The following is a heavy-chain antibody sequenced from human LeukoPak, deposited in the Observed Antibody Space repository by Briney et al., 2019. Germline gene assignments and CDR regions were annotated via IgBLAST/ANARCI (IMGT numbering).Heavy chain of an antibody. V-gene: IGHV1-8*03. J-gene: IGHJ6*03. Sequence: ASVKVSCKASGYTFTSYDINWVRQATGQGLEWMGWMNPNSGNTGYAQKFQGRVTITRNTSISTAYMELSSLRSEDTAVYYCARVSRDSGGWLEAWYYYYMDVWGKGTTVTVSS. CDR1: GYTFTSYD. CDR3: ARVSRDSGGWLEAWYYYYMDV. D-gene: IGHD6-19*01. CDR2: MNPNSGNT.